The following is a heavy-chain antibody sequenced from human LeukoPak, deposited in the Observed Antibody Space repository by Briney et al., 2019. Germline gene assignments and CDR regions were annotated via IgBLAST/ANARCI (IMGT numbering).Heavy chain of an antibody. Sequence: GGSLRLSCAASGFTFSDYYMSWIRQAPGKGLEWVSYISSSGSNTYYADSVKGRFTISRDNAKNSLYLQMNSLRAEDTAAYYCARENPYDFWSGYYRFNYYYYYYMDVWGKGTTVTVSS. D-gene: IGHD3-3*01. CDR2: ISSSGSNT. V-gene: IGHV3-11*04. J-gene: IGHJ6*03. CDR1: GFTFSDYY. CDR3: ARENPYDFWSGYYRFNYYYYYYMDV.